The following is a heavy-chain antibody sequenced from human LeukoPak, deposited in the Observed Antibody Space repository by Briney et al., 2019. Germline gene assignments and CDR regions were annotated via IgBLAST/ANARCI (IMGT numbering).Heavy chain of an antibody. CDR3: AREIERWEANFYFGMDV. V-gene: IGHV3-33*01. CDR2: IWYDGSNK. D-gene: IGHD1-26*01. J-gene: IGHJ6*02. Sequence: PGGSLRLSCAASGFTFSTYGMHWVRQAPGKGLEWVAVIWYDGSNKYYADSVKGRFTISRDNSKNTLYLQMNSLRAADTAVYYCAREIERWEANFYFGMDVWGQGTTVTVSS. CDR1: GFTFSTYG.